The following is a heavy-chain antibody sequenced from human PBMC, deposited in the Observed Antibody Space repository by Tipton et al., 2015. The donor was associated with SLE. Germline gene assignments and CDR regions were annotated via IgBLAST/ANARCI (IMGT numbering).Heavy chain of an antibody. CDR2: MNPNSGNT. V-gene: IGHV1-8*02. J-gene: IGHJ4*02. CDR1: GGTFSSYD. D-gene: IGHD3-10*01. CDR3: AREGYYGPDWFDY. Sequence: QSGPEVKKPGSSVKVSCKASGGTFSSYDINWVRQATGQGLEWMGWMNPNSGNTGYAQKFQGRVTMTRNTSISTAYMELSSLRSEDTAVYYCAREGYYGPDWFDYWGQGTLVTVSS.